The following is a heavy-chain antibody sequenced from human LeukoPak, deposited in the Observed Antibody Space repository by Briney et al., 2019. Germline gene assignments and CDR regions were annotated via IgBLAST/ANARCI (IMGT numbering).Heavy chain of an antibody. V-gene: IGHV3-23*01. CDR2: ISGSASST. CDR1: GFTFSNYA. D-gene: IGHD3-22*01. Sequence: GGSLRLSCAASGFTFSNYAMSWVRQAPGKGLEWVSAISGSASSTYHADSVKGRFTISRDNSKNTLYVQMNSLRAEDAAVYYCAKSLTYYYDSSGSKSTLDYWGQGTLVTVSS. CDR3: AKSLTYYYDSSGSKSTLDY. J-gene: IGHJ4*02.